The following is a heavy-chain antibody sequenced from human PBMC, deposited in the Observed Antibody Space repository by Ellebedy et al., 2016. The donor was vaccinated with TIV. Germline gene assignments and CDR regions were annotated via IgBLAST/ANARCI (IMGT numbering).Heavy chain of an antibody. J-gene: IGHJ4*02. V-gene: IGHV3-53*01. D-gene: IGHD3-16*01. CDR2: IETGGNT. CDR1: GFTFSSYG. CDR3: ARDYASG. Sequence: PGGSLRLSCAASGFTFSSYGMTRVRQAPGKGLEWVSVIETGGNTYYADSVKGRFTISRDNSKDTLYLQMNSLSAEDTAVYYCARDYASGWGQGTLVTVSS.